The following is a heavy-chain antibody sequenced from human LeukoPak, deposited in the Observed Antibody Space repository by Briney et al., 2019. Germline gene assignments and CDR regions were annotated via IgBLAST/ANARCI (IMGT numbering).Heavy chain of an antibody. CDR2: ISGSST. J-gene: IGHJ3*02. D-gene: IGHD5-18*01. CDR1: GFTFSSYA. CDR3: AKDRGYSYGHPFDI. Sequence: PGGSLRLSCAASGFTFSSYAMSWVRQAPGKGLEWVSAISGSSTYYADSVKGRFTISRDNSKNTLYLQMDSLRAEDTAVYYCAKDRGYSYGHPFDIWGQGTMVTVSS. V-gene: IGHV3-23*01.